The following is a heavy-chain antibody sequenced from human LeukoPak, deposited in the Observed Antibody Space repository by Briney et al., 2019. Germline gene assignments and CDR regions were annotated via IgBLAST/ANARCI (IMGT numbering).Heavy chain of an antibody. Sequence: PGGSLRLSCAASGFTFSTYDMHWVRQATGKGLEWVSAIGTAGDSFYPDSVKGRFTMSRENARNSVYLQMNSLRAEDTAVYYCVRGCVFCRWKTYFDPWGQGTLVTVSS. D-gene: IGHD2-15*01. CDR1: GFTFSTYD. CDR2: IGTAGDS. V-gene: IGHV3-13*01. J-gene: IGHJ5*02. CDR3: VRGCVFCRWKTYFDP.